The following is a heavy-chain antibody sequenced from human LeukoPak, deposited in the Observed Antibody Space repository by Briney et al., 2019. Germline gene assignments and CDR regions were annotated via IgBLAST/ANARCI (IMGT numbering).Heavy chain of an antibody. CDR2: IYSGGST. CDR3: ARGGARNFYGYYVFAY. D-gene: IGHD4-17*01. CDR1: GFTVSSNY. J-gene: IGHJ4*02. Sequence: GGSLRLSCAASGFTVSSNYMSWVRQAPGKGLEWVSVIYSGGSTYYADSVKGRFTISRDNSKNTLYLQMNSLRAEDTAVYYCARGGARNFYGYYVFAYWGQGTLVTVSS. V-gene: IGHV3-53*01.